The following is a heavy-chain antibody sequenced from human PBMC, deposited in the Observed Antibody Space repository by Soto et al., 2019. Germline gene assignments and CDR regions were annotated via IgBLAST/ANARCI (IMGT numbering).Heavy chain of an antibody. V-gene: IGHV4-39*01. J-gene: IGHJ3*02. Sequence: QLQLQESGPGLVKPSETLSLTCTVSGGSISSSSYYWGWIRQPPGKGLEWIGSIYYSGSTYYNPSLKSRVTISVDTSKNQFSLKLSSVTAADTAVYYCATLYDSSGYYYLDAFDIWGQGTMVTVSS. CDR3: ATLYDSSGYYYLDAFDI. CDR1: GGSISSSSYY. CDR2: IYYSGST. D-gene: IGHD3-22*01.